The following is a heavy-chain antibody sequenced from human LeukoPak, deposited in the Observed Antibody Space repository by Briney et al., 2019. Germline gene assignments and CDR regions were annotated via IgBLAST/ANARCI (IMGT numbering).Heavy chain of an antibody. CDR3: ASVPQNTIFGVVNTYYYYMDV. CDR2: IYHSGST. V-gene: IGHV4-38-2*02. Sequence: SETLSLTCTVSGYSISSGYYWGWIRQPPGKGLEWIGSIYHSGSTYYNPSLKSRVTISVDTSKNQFSLKLSSVTAADTAVYYCASVPQNTIFGVVNTYYYYMDVWGKGTTVTVSS. J-gene: IGHJ6*03. CDR1: GYSISSGYY. D-gene: IGHD3-3*01.